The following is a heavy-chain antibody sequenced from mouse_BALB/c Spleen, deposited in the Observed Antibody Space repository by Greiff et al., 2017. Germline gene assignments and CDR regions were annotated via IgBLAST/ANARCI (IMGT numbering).Heavy chain of an antibody. D-gene: IGHD1-1*01. CDR2: ISYSGST. V-gene: IGHV3-8*02. Sequence: VQLKESGPSLVKPSQTLSLTCSVTGDSITSGYWNWIRKFPGNKLEYMGYISYSGSTYYNPSLKSRISITRDTSKNQYYLQLNSVTTEDTATYYCARYGSSYKRAMDYWGQGTSVTVSS. CDR3: ARYGSSYKRAMDY. CDR1: GDSITSGY. J-gene: IGHJ4*01.